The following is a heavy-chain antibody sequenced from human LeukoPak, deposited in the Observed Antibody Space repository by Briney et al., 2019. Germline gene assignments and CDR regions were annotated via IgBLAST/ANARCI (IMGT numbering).Heavy chain of an antibody. V-gene: IGHV1-24*01. J-gene: IGHJ5*02. CDR3: ATPHGGYPMYNWFDP. Sequence: ASVKVPCKVSGYTLTELSMHWVRQAPGKGLEWMGGFDPEDGETIYAQKFQGRVTMTEDTSTDTAYMELSSLRSEDTAVYYCATPHGGYPMYNWFDPWGQGTLVTVSS. CDR1: GYTLTELS. CDR2: FDPEDGET. D-gene: IGHD1-26*01.